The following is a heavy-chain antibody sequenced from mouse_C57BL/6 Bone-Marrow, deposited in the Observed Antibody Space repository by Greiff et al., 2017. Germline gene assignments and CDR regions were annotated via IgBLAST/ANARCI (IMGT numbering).Heavy chain of an antibody. CDR3: AREPLGWYFYV. CDR1: GFTFSSYA. CDR2: ISDGGSYT. V-gene: IGHV5-4*01. Sequence: EVQGVESGGGLVKPGGSLKLSCAASGFTFSSYAMSWVRQPPEKRLEWVATISDGGSYTYYPDNVKGRFTISRDNAKNNLYLQMSHLKSEDTAMYYCAREPLGWYFYVWGTETTVTVSS. J-gene: IGHJ1*03.